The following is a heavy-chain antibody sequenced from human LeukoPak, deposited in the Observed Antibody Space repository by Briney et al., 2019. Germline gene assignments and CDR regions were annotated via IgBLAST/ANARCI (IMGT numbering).Heavy chain of an antibody. V-gene: IGHV5-51*01. CDR2: IYPGDSHT. J-gene: IGHJ4*02. CDR1: GYSFSNYW. Sequence: GESLQISCKGFGYSFSNYWIAWVRQMPEKGLEWMGIIYPGDSHTRYSPSFQGQVTISADKSINTAYVQWNSLKASDTAMYYCAKRPNMVGAPFDDWGQGTLVTVSS. CDR3: AKRPNMVGAPFDD. D-gene: IGHD1-26*01.